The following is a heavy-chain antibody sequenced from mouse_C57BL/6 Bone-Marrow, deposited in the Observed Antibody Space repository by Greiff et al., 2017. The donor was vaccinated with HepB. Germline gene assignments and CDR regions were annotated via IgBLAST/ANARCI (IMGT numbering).Heavy chain of an antibody. J-gene: IGHJ2*01. CDR2: INPNNGGT. Sequence: EVQLQQSGPELVKPGASVKIPCKASGYTFTDYNMDWVKQSHGKSLEWIGDINPNNGGTIYNQKFKGKATLTVDKSSSTAYMELRSLTSEDTAVYYCARSRGSSYGCYFDYWGQGTTLTVSS. CDR1: GYTFTDYN. CDR3: ARSRGSSYGCYFDY. V-gene: IGHV1-18*01. D-gene: IGHD1-1*01.